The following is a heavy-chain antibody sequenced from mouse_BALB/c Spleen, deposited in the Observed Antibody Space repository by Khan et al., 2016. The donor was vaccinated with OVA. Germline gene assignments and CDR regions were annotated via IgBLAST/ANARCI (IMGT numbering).Heavy chain of an antibody. CDR3: ARGNYYGYAMDY. V-gene: IGHV3-2*02. D-gene: IGHD1-1*01. J-gene: IGHJ4*01. CDR1: GYSITSNYA. CDR2: ISYSGST. Sequence: EVQLQESGPGLVKPSQSLSLTCTVTGYSITSNYAWNWIRQFPGNKLEWMGYISYSGSTSYTPSLKSRISITRDTSKKQFFLQLSSVTTEDTATYYCARGNYYGYAMDYWGQGTSVTVSS.